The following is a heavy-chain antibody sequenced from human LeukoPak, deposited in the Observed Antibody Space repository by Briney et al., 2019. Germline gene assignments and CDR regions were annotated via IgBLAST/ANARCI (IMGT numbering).Heavy chain of an antibody. Sequence: ASVKVSCKASGYTFTGYYIHWVRQAPGQGLEWMGWINPNSGGTNYAQKFQGRVTMTRDTSISTAYMELSRLRSDDTAVYYCASEETYYYDSSGRAPKLEVDYWGQGTLVPVSS. D-gene: IGHD3-22*01. CDR2: INPNSGGT. CDR3: ASEETYYYDSSGRAPKLEVDY. J-gene: IGHJ4*02. V-gene: IGHV1-2*02. CDR1: GYTFTGYY.